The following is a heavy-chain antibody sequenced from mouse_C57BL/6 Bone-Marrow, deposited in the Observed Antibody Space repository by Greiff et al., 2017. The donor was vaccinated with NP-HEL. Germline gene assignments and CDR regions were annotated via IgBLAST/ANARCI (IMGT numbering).Heavy chain of an antibody. CDR2: INPSSGYT. V-gene: IGHV1-4*01. CDR3: AKGELLPYFDV. Sequence: QVQLKQSGAELARPGASVKMSCKASGYTFTSYTMHWVKQRPGQGLEWIGYINPSSGYTKYNQKFKDKATLTADKSSSTAYMQLSSLTSEDSAVYCCAKGELLPYFDVWGTGTTVTVSS. CDR1: GYTFTSYT. D-gene: IGHD1-1*01. J-gene: IGHJ1*03.